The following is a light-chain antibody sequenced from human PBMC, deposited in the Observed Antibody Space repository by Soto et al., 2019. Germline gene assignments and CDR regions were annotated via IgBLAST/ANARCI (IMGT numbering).Light chain of an antibody. CDR1: QSISRY. CDR3: QQRGNWPS. V-gene: IGKV3-11*01. Sequence: EIALTQSPATLSLSPGERATLSCRASQSISRYLAWYQQKPGQAPRLLIYDASNRATGIPARFSGSGPGTDFTLTISSLEPEDFAVYYCQQRGNWPSFGGGTKVDIK. CDR2: DAS. J-gene: IGKJ4*01.